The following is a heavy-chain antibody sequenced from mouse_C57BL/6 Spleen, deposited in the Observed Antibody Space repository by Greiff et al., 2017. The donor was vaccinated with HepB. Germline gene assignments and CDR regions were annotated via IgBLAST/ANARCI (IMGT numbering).Heavy chain of an antibody. J-gene: IGHJ1*03. CDR2: IDPSDSET. Sequence: QVQLQQPGAELVRPGSSVKLSCKASGYTFTSYWMHWVKQRPIQGLEWIGNIDPSDSETHYNQKFKVKATLTVDKSSSTAYMQLSSLTSEDSAVYYCARRIYDGYDWYFDVWGTGTTVTVSS. CDR1: GYTFTSYW. V-gene: IGHV1-52*01. CDR3: ARRIYDGYDWYFDV. D-gene: IGHD2-3*01.